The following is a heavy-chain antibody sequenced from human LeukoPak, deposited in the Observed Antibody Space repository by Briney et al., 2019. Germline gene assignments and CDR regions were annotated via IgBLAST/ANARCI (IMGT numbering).Heavy chain of an antibody. CDR2: ISGSGGST. Sequence: PGGSLRLSCAASGFTFSNYAMTWVRQAPGKGLEWVSAISGSGGSTYYADSVKGRFTISRDNSKNTVYLQMNSLRTEDTAVYYCARDGGWGAAVMFSINYYYYGMDVWGQGTTVTVSS. J-gene: IGHJ6*02. V-gene: IGHV3-23*01. CDR1: GFTFSNYA. CDR3: ARDGGWGAAVMFSINYYYYGMDV. D-gene: IGHD2-2*01.